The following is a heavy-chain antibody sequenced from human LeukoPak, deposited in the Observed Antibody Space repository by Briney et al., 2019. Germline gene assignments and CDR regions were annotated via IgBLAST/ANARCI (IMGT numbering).Heavy chain of an antibody. CDR2: IKNKSNGETT. D-gene: IGHD2-2*01. J-gene: IGHJ4*02. V-gene: IGHV3-15*01. CDR1: GFIFSSAW. Sequence: GGSLRLSCAASGFIFSSAWMTWVRQAPGKGLEWVGHIKNKSNGETTDYAAPVKDRFIISRDDSKNTLYLQMNSLRTEDTAVYYCARGLCTSTSCYQGPFDFWGQGTLVTVSS. CDR3: ARGLCTSTSCYQGPFDF.